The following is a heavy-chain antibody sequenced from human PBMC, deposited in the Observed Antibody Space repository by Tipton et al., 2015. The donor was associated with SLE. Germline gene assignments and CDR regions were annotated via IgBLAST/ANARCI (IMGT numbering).Heavy chain of an antibody. D-gene: IGHD6-13*01. CDR2: IYYSGST. J-gene: IGHJ3*02. CDR3: ARFADSSSWTAYAFDI. Sequence: TLSLTCTVSGGSISSGGYYWSWIRQHPGKGLEWIGYIYYSGSTYYNPSLKSRVTISIDTSKNQFSLKLSSVTAADTAVYYCARFADSSSWTAYAFDIWGQRTMVTVSS. V-gene: IGHV4-31*03. CDR1: GGSISSGGYY.